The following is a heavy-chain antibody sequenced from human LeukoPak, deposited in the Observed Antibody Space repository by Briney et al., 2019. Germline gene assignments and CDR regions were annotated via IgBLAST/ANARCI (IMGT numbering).Heavy chain of an antibody. V-gene: IGHV4-4*07. J-gene: IGHJ6*03. CDR3: ARDRYYYDSSGYNYMHV. CDR1: GGSINNYY. D-gene: IGHD3-22*01. CDR2: IHTSGRT. Sequence: SETLSLTCAVSGGSINNYYWSWLRQPAGKGLEWIGRIHTSGRTNFYPPLKSRVTLSADTSKNQFVLRLGSVTAGGPAVYLWARDRYYYDSSGYNYMHVWVKPTTVTICS.